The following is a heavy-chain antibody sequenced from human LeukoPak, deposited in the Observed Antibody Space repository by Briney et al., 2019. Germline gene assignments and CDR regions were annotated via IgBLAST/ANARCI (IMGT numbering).Heavy chain of an antibody. J-gene: IGHJ6*02. D-gene: IGHD3-10*01. CDR3: AKVGGSGTSYYYFGMDV. CDR2: ISNDGSVK. V-gene: IGHV3-30*04. CDR1: GITFSNYA. Sequence: PGGSLRLSCTAPGITFSNYAMHWVRQAPGEGLEWVTVISNDGSVKYYADSVKGRFTISRDNSKNTLYLQMNSLRAEGTAVYFCAKVGGSGTSYYYFGMDVWGQGTTVTVSS.